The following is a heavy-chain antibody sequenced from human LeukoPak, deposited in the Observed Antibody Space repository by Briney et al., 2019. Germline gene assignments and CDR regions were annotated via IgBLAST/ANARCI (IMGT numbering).Heavy chain of an antibody. Sequence: PSETLSLTCTVSGGSISSGSYYWSWIRQPAGKGLEWIGRIYTSGSTNYNPSLKSRVTISVDTSKNQFSLKLSSVTAADTAVYYCARHIRGVRPFDYWGQGTLVTVSS. CDR3: ARHIRGVRPFDY. V-gene: IGHV4-61*02. J-gene: IGHJ4*02. CDR2: IYTSGST. CDR1: GGSISSGSYY. D-gene: IGHD1-1*01.